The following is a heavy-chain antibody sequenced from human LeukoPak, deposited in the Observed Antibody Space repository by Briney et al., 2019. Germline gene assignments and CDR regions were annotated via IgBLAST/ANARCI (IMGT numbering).Heavy chain of an antibody. CDR3: AKDRSPTIFGVVEGDYFDY. Sequence: GGSLRLSCAASGFTFSSYAMHWVRQAPGKGLEYVSAISSNGGSTYYANSVKGRFTISRDNSKNTLYLQMNSLRAEDTAVYYCAKDRSPTIFGVVEGDYFDYWGQGTLVTVSS. D-gene: IGHD3-3*01. CDR1: GFTFSSYA. V-gene: IGHV3-64*01. CDR2: ISSNGGST. J-gene: IGHJ4*02.